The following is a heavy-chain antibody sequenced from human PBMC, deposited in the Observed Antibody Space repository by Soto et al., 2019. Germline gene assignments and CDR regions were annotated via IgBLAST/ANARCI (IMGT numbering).Heavy chain of an antibody. J-gene: IGHJ6*02. Sequence: VSLRLSCAASAFTVSSNYMSWVRQAPWKGLEWVSFIYSGGSTYYAYSVKGRFTICRDNSKNTLYLQIKRLRDEETAVYYCARALGDGYNYADGMDVWSQGTTVTVSS. CDR1: AFTVSSNY. CDR3: ARALGDGYNYADGMDV. V-gene: IGHV3-53*01. D-gene: IGHD5-12*01. CDR2: IYSGGST.